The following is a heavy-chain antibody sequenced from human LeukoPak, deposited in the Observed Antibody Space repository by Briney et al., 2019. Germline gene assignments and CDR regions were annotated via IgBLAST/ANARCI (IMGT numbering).Heavy chain of an antibody. J-gene: IGHJ4*02. V-gene: IGHV4-59*08. CDR3: ASSTVAYYFDY. Sequence: SETLSLTCTVSGGSISSYYWSWIRQPPGKGLEGIGYIYYSGSTNYNPSLKSRVTISVDTSKNQFSLKLSSVTAADTAVYYCASSTVAYYFDYWGQGTLVTVSS. CDR1: GGSISSYY. D-gene: IGHD4-17*01. CDR2: IYYSGST.